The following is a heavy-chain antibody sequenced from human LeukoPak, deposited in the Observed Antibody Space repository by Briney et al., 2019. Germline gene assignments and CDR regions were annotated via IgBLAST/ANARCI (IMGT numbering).Heavy chain of an antibody. D-gene: IGHD5-18*01. CDR1: GGSISSSSYY. Sequence: SETLSLTCTVSGGSISSSSYYWGWIRQPPVKGLEWIGYMYYTGTTNYNPSLRSRVTISVDTSKNQFYLKLRSVTAADTAIYYCARQQIYVGTGMVDYFDYWGQGILVTVSS. J-gene: IGHJ4*02. V-gene: IGHV4-61*05. CDR2: MYYTGTT. CDR3: ARQQIYVGTGMVDYFDY.